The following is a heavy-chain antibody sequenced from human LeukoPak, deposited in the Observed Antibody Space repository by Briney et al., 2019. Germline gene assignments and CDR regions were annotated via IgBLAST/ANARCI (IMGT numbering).Heavy chain of an antibody. CDR2: ISSSSSYI. V-gene: IGHV3-21*01. CDR3: ARSLTGYSSDAFDI. D-gene: IGHD3-9*01. CDR1: GFTFSSYS. Sequence: GGSLRLSCAASGFTFSSYSMNWVRQAPGKGLEWVSSISSSSSYIYYADSVKGRFTISRDNAKNSLYLQMNSLRAEDTAVYYCARSLTGYSSDAFDIWGQGTMVTVSS. J-gene: IGHJ3*02.